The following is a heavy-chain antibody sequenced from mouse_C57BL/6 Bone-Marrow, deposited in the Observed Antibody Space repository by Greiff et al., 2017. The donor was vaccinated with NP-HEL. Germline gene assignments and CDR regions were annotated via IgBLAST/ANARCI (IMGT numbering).Heavy chain of an antibody. CDR2: IDPSDSYT. D-gene: IGHD2-4*01. J-gene: IGHJ4*01. V-gene: IGHV1-69*01. Sequence: QVQLQQPGAELVMPGASVKLSCKASGYTFTSYWMHWVKQRPGQGLEWIGEIDPSDSYTNYNQKFKGKSTLTVDKSSSTAYMKLSSLTSEDAAVYYCAREEYDYDVRAMDYWGQGTSVTVYS. CDR1: GYTFTSYW. CDR3: AREEYDYDVRAMDY.